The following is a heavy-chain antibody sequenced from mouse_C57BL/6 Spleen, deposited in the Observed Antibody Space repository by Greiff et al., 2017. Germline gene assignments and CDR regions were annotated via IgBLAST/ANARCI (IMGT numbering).Heavy chain of an antibody. J-gene: IGHJ2*01. CDR3: ARLDGYDGGIDY. V-gene: IGHV1-22*01. Sequence: EVQLQQSGPELVKPGASVKMSCKASGYTFTDYNMHWVKQSHGKSLEWIGYINPNNGGTSYNQKFKGKATLTVNKSSSTAYMELRSLTSEDSAVYYCARLDGYDGGIDYWGQGTTLTVSS. CDR2: INPNNGGT. D-gene: IGHD2-2*01. CDR1: GYTFTDYN.